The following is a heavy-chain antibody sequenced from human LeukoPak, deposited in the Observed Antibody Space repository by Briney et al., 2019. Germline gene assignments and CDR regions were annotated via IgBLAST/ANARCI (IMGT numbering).Heavy chain of an antibody. CDR1: GFTFSSYA. CDR3: ALGGGSCYYNYFYY. D-gene: IGHD3-22*01. V-gene: IGHV3-23*01. CDR2: ISGSGGST. Sequence: PGGSLRLSCAASGFTFSSYAMSWVRQAPGKGLEWVSAISGSGGSTYYADSVKGRSTISRDNSKNTLYLQMNSLRAEDTAVYYCALGGGSCYYNYFYYWGQGTLVTVSS. J-gene: IGHJ4*02.